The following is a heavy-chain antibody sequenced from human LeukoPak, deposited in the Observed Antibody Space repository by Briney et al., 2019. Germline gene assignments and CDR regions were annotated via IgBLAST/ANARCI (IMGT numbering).Heavy chain of an antibody. D-gene: IGHD5-18*01. CDR3: ARDLHSYGY. CDR2: ISSSSSTI. Sequence: GGSLRLSCAASGFTFSSYSMNWVRQAPGKGLEWVSYISSSSSTIYYADSVKGRFTISRDNAKKSLYLQINSLRAEDTVGYSCARDLHSYGYWGQGTLVPVSS. V-gene: IGHV3-48*01. CDR1: GFTFSSYS. J-gene: IGHJ4*02.